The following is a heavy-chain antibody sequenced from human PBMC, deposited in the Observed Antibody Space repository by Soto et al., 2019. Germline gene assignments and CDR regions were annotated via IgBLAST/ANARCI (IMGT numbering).Heavy chain of an antibody. V-gene: IGHV1-18*01. CDR2: ISAHNVNT. D-gene: IGHD1-1*01. Sequence: QVHLVQSGAEGKKPGASVKVSCKASGYTFTSYGITWVRQAPGQGLEWMGWISAHNVNTDYAQKLQGRVIVTRDTSTSTAYLELRSLISDDAAVYYCARGRYGDYWGQEALVTFSS. J-gene: IGHJ4*02. CDR1: GYTFTSYG. CDR3: ARGRYGDY.